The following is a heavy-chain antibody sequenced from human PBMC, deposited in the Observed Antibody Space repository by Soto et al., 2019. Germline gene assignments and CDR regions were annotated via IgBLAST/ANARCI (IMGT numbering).Heavy chain of an antibody. CDR3: ARTSMFGVVLNAFDI. CDR1: GGSLSGSGNY. CDR2: ISYSGST. D-gene: IGHD3-3*01. Sequence: SESLSLTWTLCGGSLSGSGNYWSWIRQHPGKGLEWMGYISYSGSTKYKPSLQSRITISVETSKNQFSLRLTSVTAADTAIYFCARTSMFGVVLNAFDIWGQGTLVTVSS. V-gene: IGHV4-31*02. J-gene: IGHJ3*02.